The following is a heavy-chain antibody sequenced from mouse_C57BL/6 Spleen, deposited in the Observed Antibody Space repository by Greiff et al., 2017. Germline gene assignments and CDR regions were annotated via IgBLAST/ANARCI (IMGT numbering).Heavy chain of an antibody. CDR1: GYTFTSYW. Sequence: QVQLQQPGAELVKPGASVKLSCKASGYTFTSYWMHWVKQRPGQGLEWIGMIHPTSGSTNYNEKFKSKATLTVDKSSSTAYMQLSSLTSEDSAVYYCARPELHYYAMDYWGQGTSVTVSS. CDR3: ARPELHYYAMDY. V-gene: IGHV1-64*01. J-gene: IGHJ4*01. CDR2: IHPTSGST.